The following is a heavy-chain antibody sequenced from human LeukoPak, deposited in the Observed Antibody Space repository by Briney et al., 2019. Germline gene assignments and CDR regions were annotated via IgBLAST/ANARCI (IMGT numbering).Heavy chain of an antibody. CDR1: GGPFRGYH. CDR2: INHTGST. CDR3: ARGPIVVVNRFFDY. J-gene: IGHJ4*02. Sequence: SETLSLTCTVYGGPFRGYHWTWIRQSPGKGLEWIGEINHTGSTNYNPSLKSRVTIPVDTSKSQFSLRLNSLAAADTAMYYCARGPIVVVNRFFDYWGQGTLVTVSS. V-gene: IGHV4-34*01. D-gene: IGHD2-21*01.